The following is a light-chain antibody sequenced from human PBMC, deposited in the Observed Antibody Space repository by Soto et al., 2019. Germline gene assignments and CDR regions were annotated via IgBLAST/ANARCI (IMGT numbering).Light chain of an antibody. Sequence: EVVMTQSPAALSVSPGERATLSCRASQSINSNLAWYQQTPGQAPRLLVYGASTMATGIPARFSGTGSGTEFTLTISGLQSEDFAVYYYQQYNTWPGWTFGQGTKVEIK. CDR2: GAS. CDR3: QQYNTWPGWT. J-gene: IGKJ1*01. V-gene: IGKV3-15*01. CDR1: QSINSN.